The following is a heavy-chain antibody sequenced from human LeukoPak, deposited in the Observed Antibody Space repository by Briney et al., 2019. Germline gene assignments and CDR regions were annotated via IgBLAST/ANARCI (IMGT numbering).Heavy chain of an antibody. CDR2: ISGSGDGT. V-gene: IGHV3-23*01. Sequence: GESLKISCKGSGYSFTNYWIGWVRQTPGKGLEWVSSISGSGDGTFYADSVKGRFSISRDNSKNTLYLQVNGLRTEDTAVYYCAKDRLLNCRGDCYIFDYWGQGTVVTVSS. CDR1: GYSFTNYW. D-gene: IGHD2-21*02. J-gene: IGHJ4*02. CDR3: AKDRLLNCRGDCYIFDY.